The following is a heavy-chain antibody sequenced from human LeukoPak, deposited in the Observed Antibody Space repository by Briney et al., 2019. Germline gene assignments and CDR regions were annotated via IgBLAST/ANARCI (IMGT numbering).Heavy chain of an antibody. Sequence: GGSLRLSCAASGFIFNNYGLIWVRQAPGKGPEWVSAISNDGGGTNYADFVKGRFTISRDNSKNTLFPQMNSLRAEDTALYYCAKGSSGYFVDLWGQGTLVTVSS. CDR3: AKGSSGYFVDL. V-gene: IGHV3-23*01. D-gene: IGHD3-22*01. CDR2: ISNDGGGT. J-gene: IGHJ5*02. CDR1: GFIFNNYG.